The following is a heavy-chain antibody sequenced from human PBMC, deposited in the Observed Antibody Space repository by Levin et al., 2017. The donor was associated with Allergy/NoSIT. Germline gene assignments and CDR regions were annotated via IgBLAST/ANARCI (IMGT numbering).Heavy chain of an antibody. CDR2: ITDDGGT. Sequence: GGSLRLSCVASGFTSNIYVMRWVRQAPGKGLEWVSSITDDGGTYYGDSVKGRFTITRDNSKNTLYLQITSLRAEDTAVYYCAKSMTPTTRFGMDVWGTGTTVNVSS. D-gene: IGHD1/OR15-1a*01. CDR3: AKSMTPTTRFGMDV. J-gene: IGHJ6*03. V-gene: IGHV3-23*01. CDR1: GFTSNIYV.